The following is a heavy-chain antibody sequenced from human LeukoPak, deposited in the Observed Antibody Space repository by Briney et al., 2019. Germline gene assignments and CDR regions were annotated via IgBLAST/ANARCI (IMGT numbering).Heavy chain of an antibody. V-gene: IGHV3-9*01. D-gene: IGHD2-21*01. J-gene: IGHJ4*02. CDR1: GFTFDDYA. CDR2: ISWNSGSI. CDR3: AKALRHTYFDY. Sequence: PGGSLRLSCAASGFTFDDYAMHWARQAPGKGLEWVSGISWNSGSIGYADSVKGRFTISRGNAKNSLYLQMNSLRAEDAALYYCAKALRHTYFDYWGQGTLVTVSS.